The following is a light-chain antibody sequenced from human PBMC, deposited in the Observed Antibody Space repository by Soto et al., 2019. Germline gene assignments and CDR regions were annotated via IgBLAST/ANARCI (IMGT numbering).Light chain of an antibody. CDR1: PSVSNN. CDR2: GAS. Sequence: EILMTQSPATLSVSPGERATLSCRASPSVSNNLAWYQQKPGQAPRLLIYGASTRATGIPARFSGRGSGTEFTLTISSLQSEDFAVYYCQQYNTWSPLTFGGGTKVETK. CDR3: QQYNTWSPLT. V-gene: IGKV3-15*01. J-gene: IGKJ4*01.